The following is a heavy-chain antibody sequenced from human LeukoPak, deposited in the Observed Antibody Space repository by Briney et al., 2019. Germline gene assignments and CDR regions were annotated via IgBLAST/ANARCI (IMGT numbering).Heavy chain of an antibody. V-gene: IGHV2-5*02. CDR1: GFSLRTSGVG. CDR3: AHRDLYCSSASCYSADAFDL. CDR2: IYWDDVK. Sequence: SGPTLVNPTETLTLTCTFSGFSLRTSGVGVGWIRQPPGKALEWLALIYWDDVKRYSPSLKGRLTITKDTSKNQVALTMTNMDPVDTATYYCAHRDLYCSSASCYSADAFDLWGQGTMVTVSS. J-gene: IGHJ3*01. D-gene: IGHD2-2*02.